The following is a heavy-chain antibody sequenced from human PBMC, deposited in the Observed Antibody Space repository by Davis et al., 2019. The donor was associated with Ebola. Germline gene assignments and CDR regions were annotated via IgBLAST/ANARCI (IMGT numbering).Heavy chain of an antibody. CDR2: INPHNGNT. CDR1: GYTFTNYG. Sequence: ASVKVSCKASGYTFTNYGITWVRQAPGQGLEWMGWINPHNGNTNYAQNVQGRVIMTSDTATSTAYMELSSLRSEDTAVYYCARGTDWIDAYAFDIWGQGTMVTVSS. D-gene: IGHD2-21*01. CDR3: ARGTDWIDAYAFDI. J-gene: IGHJ3*02. V-gene: IGHV1-18*04.